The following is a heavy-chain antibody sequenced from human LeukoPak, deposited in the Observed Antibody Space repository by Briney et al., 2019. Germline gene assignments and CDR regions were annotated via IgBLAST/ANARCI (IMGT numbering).Heavy chain of an antibody. CDR2: IYYSGST. CDR3: ARDPYGVGYNWFDP. CDR1: GGSVSSGSYY. J-gene: IGHJ5*02. D-gene: IGHD4-17*01. Sequence: PSETLSLTCTVSGGSVSSGSYYWSWIRQPPGKGLEWIGYIYYSGSTNYNPSLKSRVTISVDTSKNQFSLKLSSVTAADTAVYYCARDPYGVGYNWFDPWGQGTLVTVSS. V-gene: IGHV4-61*01.